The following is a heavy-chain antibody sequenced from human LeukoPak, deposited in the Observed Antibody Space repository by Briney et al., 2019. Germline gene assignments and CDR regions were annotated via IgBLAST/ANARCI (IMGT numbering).Heavy chain of an antibody. Sequence: SGXAIHWVRQAXGKGLEWVGRIRSKANDYTTVLAAPVRGRFTISRDDSKNTAYLQMNSLKTEDTAVYYCMSPPWDCTNGFCSPWGQGTVVIVSS. V-gene: IGHV3-73*01. D-gene: IGHD2-8*01. CDR3: MSPPWDCTNGFCSP. CDR1: SGXA. J-gene: IGHJ5*02. CDR2: IRSKANDYTT.